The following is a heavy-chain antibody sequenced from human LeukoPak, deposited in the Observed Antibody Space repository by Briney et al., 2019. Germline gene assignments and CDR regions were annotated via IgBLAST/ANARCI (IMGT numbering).Heavy chain of an antibody. D-gene: IGHD1-14*01. Sequence: GGSLRLSCAASGFTFSDYYITWIRQAPGKGLEWVSHISSSGRLMQYADSVKGRFTITRDNAQNFMSLQMNSLKPEDTAVYYCARDTNNGLDVWGRGTTVTVSS. CDR3: ARDTNNGLDV. CDR1: GFTFSDYY. J-gene: IGHJ6*02. CDR2: ISSSGRLM. V-gene: IGHV3-11*01.